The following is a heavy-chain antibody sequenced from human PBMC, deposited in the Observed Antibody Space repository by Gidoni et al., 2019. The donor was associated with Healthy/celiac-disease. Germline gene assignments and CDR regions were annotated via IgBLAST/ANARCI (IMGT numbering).Heavy chain of an antibody. J-gene: IGHJ6*03. CDR2: INTNTGNP. V-gene: IGHV7-4-1*02. CDR1: GYTFTSYA. Sequence: QVQLVQSGSELKKPGASVKVSCKASGYTFTSYAMKWVRQAPGQGLEWMGWINTNTGNPTYAQGFTGRFVFSLDTSVSTAYRQISSLKAEDTAVYYCAREPTGYSSSWYYYYYMDVWGKGTTVTVSS. CDR3: AREPTGYSSSWYYYYYMDV. D-gene: IGHD6-13*01.